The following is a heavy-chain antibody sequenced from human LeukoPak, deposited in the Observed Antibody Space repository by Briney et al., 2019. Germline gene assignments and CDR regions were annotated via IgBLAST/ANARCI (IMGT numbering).Heavy chain of an antibody. Sequence: GGSLRLSCAASGFTFSSYAMSWVRQAPGKGLEWVSAISGSGGSTYYADSVKGRFTISRDNSKNTLYLQMNSLRAEDTAVYYCARDLMDYDFWSGYRYYGMDVWGQGTTVTVSS. V-gene: IGHV3-23*01. CDR2: ISGSGGST. CDR3: ARDLMDYDFWSGYRYYGMDV. J-gene: IGHJ6*02. D-gene: IGHD3-3*01. CDR1: GFTFSSYA.